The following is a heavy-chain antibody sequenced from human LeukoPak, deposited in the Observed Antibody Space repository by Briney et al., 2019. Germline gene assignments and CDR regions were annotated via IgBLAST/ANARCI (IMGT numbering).Heavy chain of an antibody. CDR1: GFTLNNYF. D-gene: IGHD2-15*01. Sequence: GGSLRLSCAASGFTLNNYFMHWVRQAPGKGLEGVAVISYTGDTKYYADSVKGRFTISRDSSKNTLWLQMNSLRAEDTAAYYCARGRSANCYGGNCFFHYLDVWGKGTTVTVSS. V-gene: IGHV3-30*04. J-gene: IGHJ6*03. CDR3: ARGRSANCYGGNCFFHYLDV. CDR2: ISYTGDTK.